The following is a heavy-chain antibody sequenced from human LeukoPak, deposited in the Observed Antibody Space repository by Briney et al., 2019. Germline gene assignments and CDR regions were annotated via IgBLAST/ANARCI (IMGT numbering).Heavy chain of an antibody. D-gene: IGHD6-13*01. Sequence: VASVKVSCKASGGTFSSYAISWVRQAPGQGLEWMGGIIPIFGTANYAQKFQGRVTITAGKSTSTAYMELSSLRSEDTAVYYCARSSLRIAAAGHEYFQHWGQGTLVTVSS. J-gene: IGHJ1*01. CDR1: GGTFSSYA. V-gene: IGHV1-69*06. CDR3: ARSSLRIAAAGHEYFQH. CDR2: IIPIFGTA.